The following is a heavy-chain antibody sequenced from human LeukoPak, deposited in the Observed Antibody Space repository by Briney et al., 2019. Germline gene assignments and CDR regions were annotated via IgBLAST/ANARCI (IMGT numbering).Heavy chain of an antibody. CDR2: ISGSGGST. CDR1: GFTVSGNY. D-gene: IGHD2-2*01. V-gene: IGHV3-11*04. CDR3: ARDIGGNIVVVPAAMFYFDY. Sequence: PGGSLRLSCAASGFTVSGNYMSWVRQAPGKGLEWVSAISGSGGSTYYADSVKGRFTISRDNAKNSLYLQMNSLRAEDTAVYYCARDIGGNIVVVPAAMFYFDYWGQGTLVTVSS. J-gene: IGHJ4*02.